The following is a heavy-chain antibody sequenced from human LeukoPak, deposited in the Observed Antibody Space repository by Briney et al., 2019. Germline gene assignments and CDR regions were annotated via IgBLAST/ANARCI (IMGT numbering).Heavy chain of an antibody. V-gene: IGHV4-34*01. Sequence: SETLSLTCAVYGGSFSGYYWSWIRQPPGKGLEWIGEINHSGSTNYNPSLKSRVTISVDTSKNQFPLKLSSVTAADTAVYYCARGGGRSIAVAANDYWGQGTLVTVSS. CDR3: ARGGGRSIAVAANDY. CDR1: GGSFSGYY. CDR2: INHSGST. J-gene: IGHJ4*02. D-gene: IGHD6-19*01.